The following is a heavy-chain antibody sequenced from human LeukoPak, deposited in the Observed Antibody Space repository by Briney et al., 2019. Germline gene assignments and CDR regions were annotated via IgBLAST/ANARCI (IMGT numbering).Heavy chain of an antibody. V-gene: IGHV4-34*01. CDR2: IDDRGST. CDR1: GGSFNFYF. Sequence: SETLSLTRTVSGGSFNFYFWHWIRQPSGKGLEWLADIDDRGSTQYNPFLRGRGTISVDTSRNHVSLRLTSVTAADTAVYFCARDSNWGFQWGPGTLVTVSS. D-gene: IGHD7-27*01. J-gene: IGHJ4*02. CDR3: ARDSNWGFQ.